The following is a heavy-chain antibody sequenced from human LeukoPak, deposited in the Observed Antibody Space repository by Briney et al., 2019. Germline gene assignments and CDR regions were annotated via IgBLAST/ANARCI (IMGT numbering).Heavy chain of an antibody. D-gene: IGHD2-15*01. J-gene: IGHJ4*02. CDR3: ASGYCSGGSCLTHFHF. V-gene: IGHV1-69*05. CDR1: GGTFSKSA. CDR2: IIPIFGTS. Sequence: SVKVSCKASGGTFSKSAISWVRQAPGQGLQWMGRIIPIFGTSNYAQKFQGRVTITTDESTSTAYMELSSLKSEDTAVYYCASGYCSGGSCLTHFHFWGQGTLVTVSS.